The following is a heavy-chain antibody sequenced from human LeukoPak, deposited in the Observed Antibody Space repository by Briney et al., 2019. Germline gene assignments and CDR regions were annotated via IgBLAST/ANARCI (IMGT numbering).Heavy chain of an antibody. CDR2: INPNSGGT. D-gene: IGHD3-22*01. Sequence: ASVKVSCKASGYTFTGYYMHWVRQAPGQGLEWMGWINPNSGGTNYAQKFQGRVTMTRDTSISTAYMELSRLRSDDTAVYYCARVPVYYDSSSYYSSYYYYYGMDVWGQGTTVTVSS. V-gene: IGHV1-2*02. J-gene: IGHJ6*02. CDR1: GYTFTGYY. CDR3: ARVPVYYDSSSYYSSYYYYYGMDV.